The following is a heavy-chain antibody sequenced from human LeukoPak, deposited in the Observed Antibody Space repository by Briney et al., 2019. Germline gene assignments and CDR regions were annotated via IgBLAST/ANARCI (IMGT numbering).Heavy chain of an antibody. CDR3: ARDQRDYSNYIYYYYGMDV. CDR2: IFSGDKT. J-gene: IGHJ6*02. CDR1: GFTVSSKY. D-gene: IGHD4-11*01. Sequence: GGSLRLSCAVSGFTVSSKYMSWVRQAPGKGLEWVSVIFSGDKTYYADSVKGRFTISRDNSKNTLYLQMNSLRVEDTAVYYCARDQRDYSNYIYYYYGMDVWGQGTTVTVSS. V-gene: IGHV3-53*01.